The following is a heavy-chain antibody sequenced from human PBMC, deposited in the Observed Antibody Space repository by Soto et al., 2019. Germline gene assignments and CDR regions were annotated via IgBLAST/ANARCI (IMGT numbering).Heavy chain of an antibody. D-gene: IGHD2-21*01. CDR2: ISSSSSYI. V-gene: IGHV3-21*01. CDR3: ARPICGHRFHAFDI. CDR1: GFTFSSYS. Sequence: SGGSLRLSCAASGFTFSSYSMNWVRQAPGKGLEWVSSISSSSSYIYYADSVKGRFTISRDNAKNSLYLQMNSLRAEDTAVYYCARPICGHRFHAFDIWGQGTMVTVSS. J-gene: IGHJ3*02.